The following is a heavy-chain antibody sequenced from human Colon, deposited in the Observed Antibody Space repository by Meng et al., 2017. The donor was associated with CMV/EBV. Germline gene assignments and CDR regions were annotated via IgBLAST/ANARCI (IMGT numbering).Heavy chain of an antibody. J-gene: IGHJ4*02. V-gene: IGHV2-5*02. CDR2: IYWDDDT. CDR3: VHRSYSGQDDY. D-gene: IGHD5-12*01. CDR1: GFSFTTDKAG. Sequence: HITLNVSVPTLVKPTQTLPLTCTFSGFSFTTDKAGVGWIRHPPGKALEWLALIYWDDDTRYSPSLKTRLTITRDTSKNQVILTMTNMDPADTATYYCVHRSYSGQDDYWGQGALVTVSS.